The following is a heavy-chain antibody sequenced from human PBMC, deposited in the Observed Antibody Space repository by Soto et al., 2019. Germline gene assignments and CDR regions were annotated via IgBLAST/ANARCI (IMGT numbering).Heavy chain of an antibody. Sequence: EVQLLESGGGLVQPGGSLRLSCAASGFTFSSYAMSWVRQAPGKGLEWVSAISGSGGSTYYADSVKGRFTISRDNSKNTLYLQMNSLRAEDTAVYYCAKGLYSSSNYYYYMDVWGKGTTVTASS. D-gene: IGHD6-6*01. CDR3: AKGLYSSSNYYYYMDV. J-gene: IGHJ6*03. CDR2: ISGSGGST. V-gene: IGHV3-23*01. CDR1: GFTFSSYA.